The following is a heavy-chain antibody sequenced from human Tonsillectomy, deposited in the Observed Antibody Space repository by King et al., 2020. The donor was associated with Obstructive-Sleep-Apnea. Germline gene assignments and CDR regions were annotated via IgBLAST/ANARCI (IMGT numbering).Heavy chain of an antibody. CDR1: GGSISSGGYY. CDR3: AIAAQNYYDSSGYYYVGY. D-gene: IGHD3-22*01. V-gene: IGHV4-31*03. Sequence: QLQESGPGLVKPSQTLSLNCTVSGGSISSGGYYWSWIRQHPGKGLEWIGYIYYSGSTYYNPSLKSRVTISVDTSKNQFSLKLSSVTAADTAVYYCAIAAQNYYDSSGYYYVGYWGQGTLVTVSS. CDR2: IYYSGST. J-gene: IGHJ4*02.